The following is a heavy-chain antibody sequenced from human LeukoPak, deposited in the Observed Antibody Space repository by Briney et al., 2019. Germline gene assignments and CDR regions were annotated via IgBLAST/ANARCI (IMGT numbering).Heavy chain of an antibody. Sequence: GGSLRLSCAASGFTFSHYGMHWVRQTPDAGLEWVAVIWSDGSDKYYAKSVKGRFTIPRDNSKNSLFLQMNSLRAEDTAVYYCAKDAQRGFDYSNSLQNWGQGILVTVSS. CDR2: IWSDGSDK. J-gene: IGHJ1*01. CDR1: GFTFSHYG. D-gene: IGHD4-11*01. CDR3: AKDAQRGFDYSNSLQN. V-gene: IGHV3-33*06.